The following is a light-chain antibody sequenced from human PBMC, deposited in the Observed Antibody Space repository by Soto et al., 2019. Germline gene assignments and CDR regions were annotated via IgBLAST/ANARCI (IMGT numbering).Light chain of an antibody. CDR2: GAY. Sequence: DIQMTQSPSSLSASEGDSLTITCRASQTISNYLNWYQQKPGKAPRLLIYGAYTLQSGVPSRFSGSGSGTDFTLTISSLXPEXFATYXXXXSYSPVLTFGPGTRVDIK. CDR1: QTISNY. J-gene: IGKJ3*01. V-gene: IGKV1-39*01. CDR3: XXSYSPVLT.